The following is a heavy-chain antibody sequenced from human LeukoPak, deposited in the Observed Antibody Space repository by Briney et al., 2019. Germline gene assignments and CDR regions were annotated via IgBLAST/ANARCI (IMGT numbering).Heavy chain of an antibody. D-gene: IGHD6-13*01. CDR1: GSTFSSYW. Sequence: GGSLRLSCAASGSTFSSYWMSWVRQAPGKGLEWVANIKQDGSEKYYVDSVKGRFTISRDNAKNSLYLQMNSLRAEDTAVYYCARDGAWGIAAAGTFDYWGQGTLVTVSS. J-gene: IGHJ4*02. CDR2: IKQDGSEK. CDR3: ARDGAWGIAAAGTFDY. V-gene: IGHV3-7*03.